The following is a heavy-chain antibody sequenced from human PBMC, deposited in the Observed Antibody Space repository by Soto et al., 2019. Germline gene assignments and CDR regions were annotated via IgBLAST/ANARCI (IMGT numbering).Heavy chain of an antibody. V-gene: IGHV1-69*02. CDR1: GGPFGSYS. CDR3: ARGRKLDYGIPPDWYYYMDV. Sequence: QVQLVQSGPEMREPGSSVKVSCKASGGPFGSYSISWVRQAPGQGLQWMGRIIPILDITNYAHKFQGRVTPTTDKYTRTAYMDLSSLRSDDTAVYYCARGRKLDYGIPPDWYYYMDVWGQGTAVTVSS. J-gene: IGHJ6*03. CDR2: IIPILDIT. D-gene: IGHD3-16*01.